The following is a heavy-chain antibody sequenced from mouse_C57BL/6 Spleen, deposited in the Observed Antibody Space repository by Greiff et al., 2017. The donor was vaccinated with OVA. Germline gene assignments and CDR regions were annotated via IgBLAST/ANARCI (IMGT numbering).Heavy chain of an antibody. Sequence: DVMLVESGGGLVQPGGSLKLSCAASGFTFSDYYMYWVRQTPEKRLEWVAYISNGGGSTYYPDTVKGRFTISRDNAKNTLYLQMSRLKSEDTAMYYCARHGGDAWYFDVWGTGTTVTVSS. CDR3: ARHGGDAWYFDV. V-gene: IGHV5-12*01. D-gene: IGHD3-3*01. CDR2: ISNGGGST. CDR1: GFTFSDYY. J-gene: IGHJ1*03.